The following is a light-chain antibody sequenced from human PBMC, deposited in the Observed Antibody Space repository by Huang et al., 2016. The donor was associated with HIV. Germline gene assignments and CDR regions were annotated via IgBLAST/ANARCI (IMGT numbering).Light chain of an antibody. Sequence: EIVLTQSPATLSLPPGEEATLSCRASQSVGGSLAWYQQKPGQAPRLLIYDASNRATDIPARFSGGGSGTDFTLTISSLESEDFAVYFCQQRGDWPPTFGQGTKVEIK. V-gene: IGKV3-11*01. J-gene: IGKJ1*01. CDR3: QQRGDWPPT. CDR2: DAS. CDR1: QSVGGS.